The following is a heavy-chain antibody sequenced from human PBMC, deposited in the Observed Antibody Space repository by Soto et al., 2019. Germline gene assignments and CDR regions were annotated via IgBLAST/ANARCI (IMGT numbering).Heavy chain of an antibody. J-gene: IGHJ6*02. D-gene: IGHD2-15*01. CDR1: GYTFISHG. V-gene: IGHV1-18*04. CDR2: ISGKNGNT. Sequence: QVQLVQSGVEVKKPGASVKVSCKASGYTFISHGISWVRQAPGQGLERMGWISGKNGNTNYAQKLQGRVTLTTDTSTSKAYMELRSLRSDDTAVYYCARVSSSIVVVPDYGMDVWGQGTTVTVSS. CDR3: ARVSSSIVVVPDYGMDV.